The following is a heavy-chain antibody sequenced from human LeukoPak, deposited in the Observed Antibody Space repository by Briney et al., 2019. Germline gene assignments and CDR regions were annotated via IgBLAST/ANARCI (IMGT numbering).Heavy chain of an antibody. CDR1: GFTFSSYG. CDR2: IRNDGSNK. Sequence: GGSLRLSCAASGFTFSSYGMHWVRQAPGKGLEWVAFIRNDGSNKYYADSVKGRFTISRDNSKNTLYLQMNSLRAEDTDVYYCAKDKRGGIGAHHFDYWGQGTLVTVSS. D-gene: IGHD6-6*01. J-gene: IGHJ4*02. CDR3: AKDKRGGIGAHHFDY. V-gene: IGHV3-30*02.